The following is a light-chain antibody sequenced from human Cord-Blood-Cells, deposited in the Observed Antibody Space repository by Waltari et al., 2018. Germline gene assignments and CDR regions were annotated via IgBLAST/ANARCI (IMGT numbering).Light chain of an antibody. V-gene: IGLV2-14*01. CDR1: SSAVRGYNH. J-gene: IGLJ2*01. CDR3: SSYTSSSTHVV. Sequence: SALTQAASVSGSPGQSLTISCTGPSSAVRGYNHVSWYQQPPGKASNLMIYDLSKRPSGVSIRFSGSKSGKTASLTISGRHAEDDDYYYCSSYTSSSTHVVFGGETKLTVL. CDR2: DLS.